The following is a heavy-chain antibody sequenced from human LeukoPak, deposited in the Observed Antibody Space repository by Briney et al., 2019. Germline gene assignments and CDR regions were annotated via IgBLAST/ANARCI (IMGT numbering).Heavy chain of an antibody. D-gene: IGHD3-10*01. CDR1: GFTFSSYW. Sequence: GGSLRLSCAASGFTFSSYWMHWVRQAPGKGLVWVSYINIDERITGYADSVKGRFTISRDNAKNTLYLQMNSLRVEDTAIYYCFREGGDWGQGTLVTVSS. CDR3: FREGGD. CDR2: INIDERIT. J-gene: IGHJ4*02. V-gene: IGHV3-74*01.